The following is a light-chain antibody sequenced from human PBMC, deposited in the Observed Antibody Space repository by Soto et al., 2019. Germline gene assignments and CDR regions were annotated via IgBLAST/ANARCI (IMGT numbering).Light chain of an antibody. CDR3: QQYNNWPWT. Sequence: EIVMTQSPATLSVSPGERATLSCRASQSVSSKLAWYQQKPGQPPRLLIYAASTRATGIPVRFSGSGSVTEFTLTISSLQSEDFAVYYCQQYNNWPWTFGQGTKVEIK. CDR2: AAS. V-gene: IGKV3-15*01. CDR1: QSVSSK. J-gene: IGKJ1*01.